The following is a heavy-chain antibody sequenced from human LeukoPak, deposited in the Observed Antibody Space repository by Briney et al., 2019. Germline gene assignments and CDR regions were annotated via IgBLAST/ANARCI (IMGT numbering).Heavy chain of an antibody. CDR2: IREDGSEK. D-gene: IGHD1-26*01. J-gene: IGHJ4*02. CDR3: ARSLAAEYSGSYFDY. V-gene: IGHV3-7*01. CDR1: GFTFSSYW. Sequence: PGGSLRLSCAASGFTFSSYWMSWVRQAPGKGLEWVANIREDGSEKYYVDSVKGRFTISRDNAKNSLYLQMNSLRAEDTAVYYCARSLAAEYSGSYFDYWGQGTLVTVSS.